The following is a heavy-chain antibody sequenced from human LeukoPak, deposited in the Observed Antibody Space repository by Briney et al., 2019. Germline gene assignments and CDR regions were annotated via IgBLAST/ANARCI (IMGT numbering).Heavy chain of an antibody. CDR1: GGSISSYY. D-gene: IGHD3-10*01. CDR2: IYTSGST. Sequence: SETLSLTCTVSGGSISSYYWSWIRQPAGKGLEWIGRIYTSGSTNYNPSLKSRVTMSVDTSKNQFSLKLSSVTAADTAVYYCARDNGITMVRGVSYFDYWGQGTLVTVSS. V-gene: IGHV4-4*07. J-gene: IGHJ4*02. CDR3: ARDNGITMVRGVSYFDY.